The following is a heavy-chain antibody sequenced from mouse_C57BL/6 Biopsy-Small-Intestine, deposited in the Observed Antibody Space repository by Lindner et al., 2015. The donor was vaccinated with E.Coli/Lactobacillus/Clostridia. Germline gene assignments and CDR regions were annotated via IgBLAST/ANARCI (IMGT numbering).Heavy chain of an antibody. CDR2: ALPGSGNV. D-gene: IGHD2-5*01. V-gene: IGHV1-9*01. CDR3: TNSYYSNWYFDV. Sequence: VQLQESGAEVMKPGASVKLACKATGYTFTGYWIGWMKQRPGRGLEWIGEALPGSGNVNYNEKFKGKATLTADKSSSTTYMQLSSLTSEDSAVYFCTNSYYSNWYFDVWGTGTTVTVSS. CDR1: GYTFTGYW. J-gene: IGHJ1*03.